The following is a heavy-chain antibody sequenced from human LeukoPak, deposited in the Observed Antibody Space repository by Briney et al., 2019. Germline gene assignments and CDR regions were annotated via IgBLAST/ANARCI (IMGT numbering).Heavy chain of an antibody. V-gene: IGHV3-21*01. CDR2: ISSSSSYI. D-gene: IGHD5-18*01. Sequence: GGSLRLSCTVSGFTVSSNSMSWVRQAPGKGLEWVSSISSSSSYIYYADSVKGRFTISRDNAKNSLYLQMNSLRAEDTAVYYCAREPGYSYGFVDYWGQGTLVTVSS. J-gene: IGHJ4*02. CDR1: GFTVSSNS. CDR3: AREPGYSYGFVDY.